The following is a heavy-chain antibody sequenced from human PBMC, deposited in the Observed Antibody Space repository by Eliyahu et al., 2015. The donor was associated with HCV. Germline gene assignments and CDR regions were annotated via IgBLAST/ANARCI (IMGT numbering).Heavy chain of an antibody. Sequence: EVQLLESGGXLVQPGGSLRLXXAASGXLFRXFAMXWVRQAPGKGLEWVSTISTSAGTSYXADSVKGRFTISSDDSKNTLYLQMNSLRVEDTAVYYCVKALGGFYDMAYWGQGTLVTVSS. CDR2: ISTSAGTS. V-gene: IGHV3-23*01. D-gene: IGHD3-16*01. CDR3: VKALGGFYDMAY. J-gene: IGHJ4*02. CDR1: GXLFRXFA.